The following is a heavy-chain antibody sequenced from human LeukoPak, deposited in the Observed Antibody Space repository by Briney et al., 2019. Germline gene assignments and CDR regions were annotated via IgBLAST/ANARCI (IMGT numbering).Heavy chain of an antibody. CDR1: GYTFTGYY. Sequence: ASVKVSCKASGYTFTGYYMHWVRQAPGQGLEWMGWINPNSGGTNYAQKFQGRVTMTRDTSISTAYMELSRLRPDDTAVYHCARATYYYDSSGCGYWGQGTLVTVSS. J-gene: IGHJ4*02. CDR2: INPNSGGT. CDR3: ARATYYYDSSGCGY. D-gene: IGHD3-22*01. V-gene: IGHV1-2*02.